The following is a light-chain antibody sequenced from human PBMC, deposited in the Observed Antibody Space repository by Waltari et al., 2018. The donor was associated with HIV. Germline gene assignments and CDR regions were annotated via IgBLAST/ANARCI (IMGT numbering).Light chain of an antibody. J-gene: IGLJ2*01. V-gene: IGLV2-14*01. Sequence: QSALSPPASVSGSPGQSINISCTGTSSHDGGYNNVYWYQQHPGTAPKHLIYEVSNPRSGLSNRFSCSKSGNTASLTISGLQAEDEADYYCSSYTSSSTAVVFGGGTKLTVL. CDR1: SSHDGGYNN. CDR3: SSYTSSSTAVV. CDR2: EVS.